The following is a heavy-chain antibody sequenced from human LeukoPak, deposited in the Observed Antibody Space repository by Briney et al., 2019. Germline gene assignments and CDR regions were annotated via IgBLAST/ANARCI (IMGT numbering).Heavy chain of an antibody. J-gene: IGHJ5*02. CDR3: ARDYWPPPLGYCSGGGCLNWFDP. CDR1: GGSISSSSYY. D-gene: IGHD2-15*01. CDR2: IYYSGST. Sequence: PSETLSLTCTVSGGSISSSSYYWGWIRQPPGKGLEWIGSIYYSGSTYYNPSLKSRVTISVDTSKNQFSLKLTSVTAADTAVYYCARDYWPPPLGYCSGGGCLNWFDPWGQGTLVTVSS. V-gene: IGHV4-39*07.